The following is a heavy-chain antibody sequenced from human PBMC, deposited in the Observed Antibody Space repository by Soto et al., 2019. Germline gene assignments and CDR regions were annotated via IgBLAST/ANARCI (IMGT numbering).Heavy chain of an antibody. CDR1: GFTFSSYS. Sequence: GGSLRLSCAASGFTFSSYSMNWVRQAPGKGLEWVSYISSSGSPTYYADSVKGRFTISRDNSKNTLYLQMNSLRADDTAVYYCARDMSGGTYNYYYGMDVWGQGTTVTVSS. J-gene: IGHJ6*02. CDR2: ISSSGSPT. CDR3: ARDMSGGTYNYYYGMDV. D-gene: IGHD1-26*01. V-gene: IGHV3-48*01.